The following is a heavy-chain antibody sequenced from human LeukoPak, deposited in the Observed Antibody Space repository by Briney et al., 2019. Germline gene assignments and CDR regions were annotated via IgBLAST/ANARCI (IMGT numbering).Heavy chain of an antibody. CDR1: GYTSTGYY. CDR2: INPDSGGT. J-gene: IGHJ6*02. Sequence: EASVKVSCKASGYTSTGYYMNWVRQAPGQGLEWMGWINPDSGGTNYAQKFQGRVTMTRDTSISTAYMELSRLTSDDTAVYYCARDSSSWGDYYYGMDVWGQGTTVTVSS. CDR3: ARDSSSWGDYYYGMDV. V-gene: IGHV1-2*02. D-gene: IGHD6-13*01.